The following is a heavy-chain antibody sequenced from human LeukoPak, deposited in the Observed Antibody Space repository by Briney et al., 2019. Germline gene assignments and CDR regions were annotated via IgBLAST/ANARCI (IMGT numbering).Heavy chain of an antibody. CDR2: IYYSGSG. V-gene: IGHV4-39*01. D-gene: IGHD5-24*01. J-gene: IGHJ4*02. CDR1: GGSISSSSSY. Sequence: PSETLSLTCSVSGGSISSSSSYWGWIRQPPGKGLEWIGSIYYSGSGFDNPALKSRVTISVDTSKNQVSLKLSSVTAADTAVYYCARHRSGWLQSSFDYWGQGTLVTVSS. CDR3: ARHRSGWLQSSFDY.